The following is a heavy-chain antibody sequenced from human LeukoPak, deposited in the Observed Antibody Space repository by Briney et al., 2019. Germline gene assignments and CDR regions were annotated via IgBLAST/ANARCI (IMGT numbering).Heavy chain of an antibody. D-gene: IGHD2-2*01. J-gene: IGHJ1*01. V-gene: IGHV1-69*13. CDR1: GGTFSSYA. CDR2: ITPIFGTA. Sequence: SVKVSCKASGGTFSSYAISWVRQAPGQGLEWMGGITPIFGTANYAQKFQGRVTITADESTSTACMELSSLRSEDTAVYYCVRDHCSSTSCYLYFQHWGQGTLVTVSP. CDR3: VRDHCSSTSCYLYFQH.